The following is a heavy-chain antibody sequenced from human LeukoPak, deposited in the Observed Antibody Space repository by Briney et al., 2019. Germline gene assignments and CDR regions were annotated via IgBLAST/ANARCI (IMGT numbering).Heavy chain of an antibody. CDR2: ISSSSSYI. CDR1: GFTFSSYS. D-gene: IGHD1-26*01. V-gene: IGHV3-21*01. CDR3: AREVIVGATSTFDP. J-gene: IGHJ5*02. Sequence: GGSLRLSCAASGFTFSSYSMNWVRQAPGKELEWVSSISSSSSYIYYADSVKGRFTISRDNAKNSLYLQMNSLRAEDTAVYYCAREVIVGATSTFDPWGQGTLVTVSS.